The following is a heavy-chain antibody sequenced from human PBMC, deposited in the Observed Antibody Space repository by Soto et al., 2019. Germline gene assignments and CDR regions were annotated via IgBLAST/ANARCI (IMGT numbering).Heavy chain of an antibody. CDR3: ARANWFFDY. D-gene: IGHD7-27*01. J-gene: IGHJ4*02. CDR1: GGSINNHY. CDR2: IYYSGST. Sequence: QVQLQESGPGLVKPSETLSLTCTVSGGSINNHYWSWIRQPPGQGLEWIGYIYYSGSTNYNPSLKSRVTMSVDTYKNQFSLKLSSLTAADTAIYYCARANWFFDYWGQGTLVTVSS. V-gene: IGHV4-59*11.